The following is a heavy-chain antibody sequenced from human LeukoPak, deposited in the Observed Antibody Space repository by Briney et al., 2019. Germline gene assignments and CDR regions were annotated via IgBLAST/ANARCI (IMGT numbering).Heavy chain of an antibody. CDR1: GFTFSSYS. Sequence: GGSLRLSCAASGFTFSSYSMNWVRQAPGKGLKWVSYISSSSTIYYADSVKGRFTISRDNAKNSLYLQMNSLRAEDTAVYYCARDLGYQLLYFSPAEYWGQGTLVTVSS. CDR3: ARDLGYQLLYFSPAEY. CDR2: ISSSSTI. V-gene: IGHV3-48*01. J-gene: IGHJ4*02. D-gene: IGHD2-2*02.